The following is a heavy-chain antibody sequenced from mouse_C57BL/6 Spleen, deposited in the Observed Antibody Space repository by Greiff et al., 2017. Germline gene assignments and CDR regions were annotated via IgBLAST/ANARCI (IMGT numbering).Heavy chain of an antibody. Sequence: QVQLQQPGAELVRPGTSVKLSCKASGYTFTSYWMHWVQQRPGQGLEWIGVIDPSDSSTYYNQKFKGKATLTVDTSSSTANMQLSSLTSEDSAVYYCARDYYGKRYFDYWGKGTTLTVSS. CDR3: ARDYYGKRYFDY. J-gene: IGHJ2*01. V-gene: IGHV1-59*01. D-gene: IGHD2-1*01. CDR2: IDPSDSST. CDR1: GYTFTSYW.